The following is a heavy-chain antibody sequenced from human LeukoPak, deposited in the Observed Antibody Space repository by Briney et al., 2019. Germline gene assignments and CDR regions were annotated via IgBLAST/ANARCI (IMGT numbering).Heavy chain of an antibody. CDR3: ARDLLSIVGAKDY. D-gene: IGHD1-26*01. V-gene: IGHV3-21*01. CDR1: GFTFGSYS. Sequence: GGSLRLSCAASGFTFGSYSMNWVRQAPGKGLEWVSSISSSSSYIYYADSVKGRFTISRDNAKNSLYLQMNSLRAEDTAVYYCARDLLSIVGAKDYWGQGTLVTVSS. J-gene: IGHJ4*02. CDR2: ISSSSSYI.